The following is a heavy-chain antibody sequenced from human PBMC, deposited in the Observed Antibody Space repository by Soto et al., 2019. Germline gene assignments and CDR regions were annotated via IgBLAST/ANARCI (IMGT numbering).Heavy chain of an antibody. CDR1: GYTFTCYY. Sequence: ASVKVSCKASGYTFTCYYMHWVRQAPGQGLEWMGWINPNSGGTNYAQKFQGRVTMTRDTSISTAYMELSRLRSDDTAVYYCAREYFKSSSWYNGMDVWGQGTTVTVSS. D-gene: IGHD6-13*01. CDR2: INPNSGGT. V-gene: IGHV1-2*02. J-gene: IGHJ6*02. CDR3: AREYFKSSSWYNGMDV.